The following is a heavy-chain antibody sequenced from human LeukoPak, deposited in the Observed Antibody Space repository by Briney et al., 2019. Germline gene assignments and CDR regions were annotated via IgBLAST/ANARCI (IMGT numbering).Heavy chain of an antibody. D-gene: IGHD6-13*01. CDR3: ARGEQQLVGPYYFDY. CDR1: RGTFSSYA. CDR2: LIPTFCTA. J-gene: IGHJ4*02. V-gene: IGHV1-69*13. Sequence: SVKVSCKASRGTFSSYAISWVRQAPGKGLEWMGGLIPTFCTANYAQKFQGRVTITADESKSTAYMELSSLRSEDRAVYYCARGEQQLVGPYYFDYWGQGTLVTVSS.